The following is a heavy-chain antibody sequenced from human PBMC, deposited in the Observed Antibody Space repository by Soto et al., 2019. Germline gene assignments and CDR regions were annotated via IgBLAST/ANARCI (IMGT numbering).Heavy chain of an antibody. CDR1: GGTFSSYA. CDR3: ASGGYCGGDCYPNGFDP. V-gene: IGHV1-69*01. Sequence: QVQLVQSGAAVKKPGSSVKVSCKASGGTFSSYAISWVRQAPGQGLEWMGGIIPIFGTANYAQKFQGRVTITADESTSTAYMELRSLRSEDTAVYYCASGGYCGGDCYPNGFDPWGQGTLVTVSS. CDR2: IIPIFGTA. J-gene: IGHJ5*02. D-gene: IGHD2-21*02.